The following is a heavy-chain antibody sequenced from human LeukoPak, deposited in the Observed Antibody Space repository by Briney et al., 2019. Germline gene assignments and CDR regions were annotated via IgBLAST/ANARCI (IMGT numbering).Heavy chain of an antibody. CDR3: ARDTPIIAVAGPGDY. Sequence: GASVKVSCKASGYTFTGYYMHWVRQAPGQGLEWMGWINPNSGGTNYAQKFQGRVTMTRDTSISTAYMELSRLRSDDTAVYYCARDTPIIAVAGPGDYWGQGTLVTVSS. J-gene: IGHJ4*02. CDR2: INPNSGGT. D-gene: IGHD6-19*01. V-gene: IGHV1-2*02. CDR1: GYTFTGYY.